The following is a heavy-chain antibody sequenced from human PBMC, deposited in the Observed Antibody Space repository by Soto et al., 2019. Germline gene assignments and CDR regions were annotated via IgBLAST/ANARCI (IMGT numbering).Heavy chain of an antibody. D-gene: IGHD3-16*02. CDR1: GFTFSGYW. CDR3: TIDLSSH. J-gene: IGHJ4*02. V-gene: IGHV3-7*01. CDR2: IEQDGGEK. Sequence: EVQLVESGGGLVQPGGSLRLSCAASGFTFSGYWMSWVRQAPGKGLEWVANIEQDGGEKYYVDPVKGRFTISRDNAKNSLSLQMNSLRAEDTALYYCTIDLSSHWGQGTLVTVSS.